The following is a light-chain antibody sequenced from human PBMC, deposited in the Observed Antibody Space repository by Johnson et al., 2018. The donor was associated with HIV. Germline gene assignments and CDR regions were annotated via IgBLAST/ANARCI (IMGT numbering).Light chain of an antibody. CDR1: SSNIGNNY. CDR3: GTWDSSVRAGF. J-gene: IGLJ1*01. CDR2: DNP. Sequence: QPVLTQPPSVSAAPGQKVTISCSGSSSNIGNNYVSWYQQVPGTAPKLLIYDNPKRPSGIPDRFSGSQSGTSATLGITGLQTGDEADDYCGTWDSSVRAGFFGTGTKVTVL. V-gene: IGLV1-51*01.